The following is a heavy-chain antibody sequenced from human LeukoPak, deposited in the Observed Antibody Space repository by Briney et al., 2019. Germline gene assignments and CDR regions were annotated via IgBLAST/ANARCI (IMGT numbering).Heavy chain of an antibody. Sequence: PGGSLRLSCAASGFTISDYWMSWVRQAPGKGLEWVANIKEDGSEKNYVDSAKGRFTISRDNAKNSLYLQMNNLRAEDTAVYYCAREVYYDILTGYDYWGQGTLVTVSS. J-gene: IGHJ4*02. V-gene: IGHV3-7*01. CDR1: GFTISDYW. D-gene: IGHD3-9*01. CDR3: AREVYYDILTGYDY. CDR2: IKEDGSEK.